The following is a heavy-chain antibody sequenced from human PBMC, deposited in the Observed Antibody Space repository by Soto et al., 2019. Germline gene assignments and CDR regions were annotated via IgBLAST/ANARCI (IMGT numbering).Heavy chain of an antibody. J-gene: IGHJ6*02. D-gene: IGHD3-16*01. CDR3: TRDGVLITDFDYRYYGLDV. CDR1: GFSFGDYA. V-gene: IGHV3-49*03. CDR2: IRSKVYGGTI. Sequence: GGSLRLSCRGSGFSFGDYAINWFRQSPGKGLECVGFIRSKVYGGTIEYAASVKGRFSISRDDSKSIAYLQMNSLRTDDTAVYYCTRDGVLITDFDYRYYGLDVWGPGTTVTLSS.